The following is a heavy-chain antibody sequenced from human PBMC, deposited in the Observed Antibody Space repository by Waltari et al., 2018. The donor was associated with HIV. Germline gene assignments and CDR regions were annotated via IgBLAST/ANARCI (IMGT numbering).Heavy chain of an antibody. J-gene: IGHJ4*02. Sequence: EVELVESGGGLVTPGRSLSLSCQAYGFTFSTYGMTWDAQAPGNGLEWVASISSSSGHIFYADSVKGRFNISRDNAKYSLYLQMNSLRPEDTATYYCAREYSGLNPTDSWGQGTLVTVSS. CDR1: GFTFSTYG. CDR3: AREYSGLNPTDS. CDR2: ISSSSGHI. D-gene: IGHD1-26*01. V-gene: IGHV3-21*02.